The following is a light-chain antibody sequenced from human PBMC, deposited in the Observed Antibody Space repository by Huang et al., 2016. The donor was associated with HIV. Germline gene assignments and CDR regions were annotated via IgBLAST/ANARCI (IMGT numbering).Light chain of an antibody. CDR1: QSVTRNY. CDR3: QQFGSSPPYS. Sequence: EIVLTQSPDTLSLSPGERATVSCRASQSVTRNYLAWYQQRPGQAPKLLIYGASTRATGIPDRFSGSGSGTDFTLTISRLAPGDFAVYYCQQFGSSPPYSFGQGTKLEIK. J-gene: IGKJ2*03. CDR2: GAS. V-gene: IGKV3-20*01.